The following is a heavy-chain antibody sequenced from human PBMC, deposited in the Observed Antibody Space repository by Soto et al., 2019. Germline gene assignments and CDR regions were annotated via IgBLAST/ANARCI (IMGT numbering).Heavy chain of an antibody. CDR3: ARSLGWYAIDY. Sequence: QVLLQESGPGLVQPSGTLSLSCVVSGVSIGSNYYWGWVRQSPGKGLEWLGDMSHIGSANYNASRKSRFPISMDESQNQFSLKLNSVTAADTAVYYCARSLGWYAIDYWGPGTRVIVSS. J-gene: IGHJ4*02. CDR2: MSHIGSA. V-gene: IGHV4-4*02. CDR1: GVSIGSNYY. D-gene: IGHD6-19*01.